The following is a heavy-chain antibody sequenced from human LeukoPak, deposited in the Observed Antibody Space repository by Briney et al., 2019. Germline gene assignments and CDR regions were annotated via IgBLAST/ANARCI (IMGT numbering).Heavy chain of an antibody. CDR1: VGTFSRYA. J-gene: IGHJ4*02. CDR2: IIPIFGTA. Sequence: ASVKVSCKASVGTFSRYAISWVRQAPGQGLEWMGGIIPIFGTAKYAQKFQGRVTLTTAESTSTAYMELSSLRSEDTAVYYCVFDSSGYLSRSLPPYFDSWGQGTLVTVSS. V-gene: IGHV1-69*05. D-gene: IGHD3-22*01. CDR3: VFDSSGYLSRSLPPYFDS.